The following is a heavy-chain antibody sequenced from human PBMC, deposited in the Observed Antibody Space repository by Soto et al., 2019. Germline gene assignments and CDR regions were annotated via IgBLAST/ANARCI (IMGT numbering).Heavy chain of an antibody. Sequence: PSETLSLTCTVSDGSISSSSYYWGWIRQPPGKGLERIGSIYYSGSTYYNPSLKSRVTISVDTSKNQFSLKVSSVTAADAAVYYGARRVAVAGHYFDYWGQGNPVTVSS. J-gene: IGHJ4*02. CDR1: DGSISSSSYY. V-gene: IGHV4-39*01. CDR2: IYYSGST. CDR3: ARRVAVAGHYFDY. D-gene: IGHD6-19*01.